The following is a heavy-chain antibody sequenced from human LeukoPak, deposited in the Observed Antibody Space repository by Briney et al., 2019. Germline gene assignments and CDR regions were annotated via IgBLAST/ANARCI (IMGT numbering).Heavy chain of an antibody. D-gene: IGHD3-16*02. Sequence: SETLSLTCAVYGGSFSGYYWSWIRQPPGKGLEWIGEINHSGSTNYNPSLKSRVTISVDTSKNQFSLKLSSVTAADTAVYYCARGRPNRGPYYDYVWGSYRYNYFDYWGQGTLVTVSS. V-gene: IGHV4-34*01. J-gene: IGHJ4*02. CDR3: ARGRPNRGPYYDYVWGSYRYNYFDY. CDR2: INHSGST. CDR1: GGSFSGYY.